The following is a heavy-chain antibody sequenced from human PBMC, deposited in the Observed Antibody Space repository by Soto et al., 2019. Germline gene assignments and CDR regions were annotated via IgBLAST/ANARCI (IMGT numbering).Heavy chain of an antibody. Sequence: LRLSCAASGFSFTTYVMHWVRQAPGKGLEWVAVISHDGSYKYYGDAVKGRFTISRDSSKNAVYLEMNSLRPEDTAVYYCAKGLLAIVGTTLPRDAFNIWGQGTMVTVSS. V-gene: IGHV3-30*18. CDR3: AKGLLAIVGTTLPRDAFNI. CDR1: GFSFTTYV. CDR2: ISHDGSYK. J-gene: IGHJ3*02. D-gene: IGHD1-26*01.